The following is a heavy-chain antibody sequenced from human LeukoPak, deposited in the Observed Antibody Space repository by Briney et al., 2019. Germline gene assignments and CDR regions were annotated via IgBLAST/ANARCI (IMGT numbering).Heavy chain of an antibody. CDR2: IWYDGSNK. CDR1: GFTFSSYG. CDR3: ARHDPGDCSGGSCATISWFDP. D-gene: IGHD2-15*01. Sequence: GGSLRLSCAASGFTFSSYGMHWVRQAPGKGLEWVAVIWYDGSNKYYADSVKGRFTISRDNSKNTLYLQMNSLRAEDTAVYYCARHDPGDCSGGSCATISWFDPWGQGTLVTVSS. J-gene: IGHJ5*02. V-gene: IGHV3-33*01.